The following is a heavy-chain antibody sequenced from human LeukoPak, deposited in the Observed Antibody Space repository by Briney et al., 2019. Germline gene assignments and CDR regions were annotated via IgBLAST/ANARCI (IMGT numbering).Heavy chain of an antibody. D-gene: IGHD5-12*01. CDR3: TTGGSVIVAGTRAFDI. J-gene: IGHJ3*02. CDR1: GFTFSNTW. Sequence: PWGSLRLSCVASGFTFSNTWMNWVRQAPGKGQEWVGRIKSEIDGGATDYAAPVQDRFTISRDDSQATLYLQMNSLKTEDTAVYYCTTGGSVIVAGTRAFDIWGQGTMVTVSS. CDR2: IKSEIDGGAT. V-gene: IGHV3-15*07.